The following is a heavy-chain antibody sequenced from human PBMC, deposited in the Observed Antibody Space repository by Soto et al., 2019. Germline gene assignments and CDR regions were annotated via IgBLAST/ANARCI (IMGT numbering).Heavy chain of an antibody. V-gene: IGHV1-18*01. J-gene: IGHJ6*02. CDR2: ISAYNGNT. CDR1: GYKFISHS. D-gene: IGHD2-21*01. CDR3: ARGAFCGGAPGCRDMDV. Sequence: QIQLVQSGGEVKKPGASVKVSCKSSGYKFISHSITWVRQAPGQGLEWMGRISAYNGNTNYAQKLQGRVTMPTDTSTNTAYMELRSLRSDDTAVYYCARGAFCGGAPGCRDMDVWGQGTTVTVSS.